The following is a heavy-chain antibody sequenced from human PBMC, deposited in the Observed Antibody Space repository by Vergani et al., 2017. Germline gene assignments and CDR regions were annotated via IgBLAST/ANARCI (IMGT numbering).Heavy chain of an antibody. J-gene: IGHJ4*02. Sequence: QVQLQESGPGLVKPSQTLSLPCPVSGGSISSGSYYWSWIRQPAGKGLEWIGRIYTSGSTNYNPSLKSRVTISVDTSKNQFSLKLSSVTAADTAVYYCARDSVVGAKGPDYWGQGTLVTVSS. CDR1: GGSISSGSYY. CDR2: IYTSGST. D-gene: IGHD1-26*01. CDR3: ARDSVVGAKGPDY. V-gene: IGHV4-61*02.